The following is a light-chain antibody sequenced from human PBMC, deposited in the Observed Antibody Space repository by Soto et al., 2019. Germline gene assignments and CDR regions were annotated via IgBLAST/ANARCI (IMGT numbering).Light chain of an antibody. CDR2: YDD. J-gene: IGLJ1*01. V-gene: IGLV1-36*01. CDR3: ATWDDSLNGYV. CDR1: SSNIGNNG. Sequence: QSVLTQPPSVSEAPRQRVTISCSGSSSNIGNNGVNWYQQLPGKAPKLLIYYDDLKPSGVSDRFSGSKSGTSAALAISGLQSEDEADYYCATWDDSLNGYVFGIGTKLTVL.